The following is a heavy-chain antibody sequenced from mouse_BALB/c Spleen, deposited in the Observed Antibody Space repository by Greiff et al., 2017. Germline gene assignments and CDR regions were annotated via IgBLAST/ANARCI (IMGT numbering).Heavy chain of an antibody. D-gene: IGHD1-1*01. V-gene: IGHV5-6-5*01. J-gene: IGHJ4*01. CDR3: ARGITTVVATRAMDD. Sequence: EVHLVESGGGLVKPGGSLKLSCAASGFTFSSYAMSWVRQTPEKRLEWVASISSGGSTYYPDSVKGRFTIARDNARNILYLQMSSLRAEETAMYYCARGITTVVATRAMDDWGQGTSVTVSS. CDR1: GFTFSSYA. CDR2: ISSGGST.